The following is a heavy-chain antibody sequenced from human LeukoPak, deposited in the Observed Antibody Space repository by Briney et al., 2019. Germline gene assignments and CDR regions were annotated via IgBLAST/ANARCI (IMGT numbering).Heavy chain of an antibody. D-gene: IGHD5-12*01. V-gene: IGHV1-3*01. Sequence: ASVKVSCKASGYTLTSYAMHWVRQAPGQRLEWMGWINAGNGNTKYSQKFQGRVTITRDTSASTAYMELSSLRSEDTAVYYCARDSGYDRYYFDYWGQGTLVTVSS. CDR1: GYTLTSYA. CDR2: INAGNGNT. CDR3: ARDSGYDRYYFDY. J-gene: IGHJ4*02.